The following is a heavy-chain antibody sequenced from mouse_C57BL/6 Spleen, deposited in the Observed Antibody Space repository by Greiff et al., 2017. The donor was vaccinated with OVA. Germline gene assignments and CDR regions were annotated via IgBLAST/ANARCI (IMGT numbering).Heavy chain of an antibody. J-gene: IGHJ3*01. CDR2: ISYDGSN. V-gene: IGHV3-6*01. Sequence: EVQLQQSGPGLVKPSQSLSLTCSVTGYSITSGYYWNWIRQFPGNKLEWMGYISYDGSNNYNPSLENRISITRDPSKNQFFLKLNSVTTEDTATYYCARGDGYYAKFSYWGQGTLVTVSA. D-gene: IGHD2-3*01. CDR3: ARGDGYYAKFSY. CDR1: GYSITSGYY.